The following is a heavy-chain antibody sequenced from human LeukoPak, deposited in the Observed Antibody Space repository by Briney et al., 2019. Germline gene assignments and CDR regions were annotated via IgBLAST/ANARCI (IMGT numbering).Heavy chain of an antibody. D-gene: IGHD6-19*01. J-gene: IGHJ4*02. V-gene: IGHV4-59*08. Sequence: PSETLSLTCTVSGASISSSSWTWIRQPPGKGLECIGFIYYSGTAHYNPSLKRRVTISLDTSKNQFSLRLSSVTAADTAVYYCARHLSSGWYHYWGQGTLVTVSS. CDR2: IYYSGTA. CDR3: ARHLSSGWYHY. CDR1: GASISSSS.